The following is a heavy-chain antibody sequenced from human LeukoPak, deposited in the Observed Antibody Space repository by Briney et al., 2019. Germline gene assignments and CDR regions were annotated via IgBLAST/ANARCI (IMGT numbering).Heavy chain of an antibody. CDR3: ARDLTYCSSTSCSKGTDLDY. D-gene: IGHD2-2*01. Sequence: PGGSLRLSCAASGFTFSSYSMNWVRQAPGKGLEWVSSISSSSSYIYYADSVKGRFTISRDNAKNSLYLQINSLRAEDTAVYYCARDLTYCSSTSCSKGTDLDYWGQGTLVTVSS. V-gene: IGHV3-21*01. J-gene: IGHJ4*02. CDR2: ISSSSSYI. CDR1: GFTFSSYS.